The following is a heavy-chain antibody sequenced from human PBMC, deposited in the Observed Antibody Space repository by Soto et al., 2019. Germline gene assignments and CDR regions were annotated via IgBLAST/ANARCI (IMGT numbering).Heavy chain of an antibody. J-gene: IGHJ1*01. V-gene: IGHV1-58*01. Sequence: ASVKVSCKASGFTFTSSAVQWVRQARGQRLEWIGWIVVGSGNTNYAQKFQERVTITRDMSTSTAYMELSSLRSEDTAVYYCARFSIREQWLVDYGYRGQRTLVLVSS. CDR2: IVVGSGNT. CDR3: ARFSIREQWLVDYGY. D-gene: IGHD6-19*01. CDR1: GFTFTSSA.